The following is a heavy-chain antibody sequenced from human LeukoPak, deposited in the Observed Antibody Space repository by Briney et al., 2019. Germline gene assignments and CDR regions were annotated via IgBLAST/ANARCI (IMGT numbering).Heavy chain of an antibody. V-gene: IGHV3-48*01. D-gene: IGHD6-19*01. Sequence: GGSLRLSCAASGFTFSSYSMNRVRQAPGKGLEWVSYISSSSSTIYYADSVKGRFTISRDNSKNTLYLQMNSLRAEDTAVYYCARLGYSSGWLYFDYWGQGTLVTVSS. J-gene: IGHJ4*02. CDR3: ARLGYSSGWLYFDY. CDR2: ISSSSSTI. CDR1: GFTFSSYS.